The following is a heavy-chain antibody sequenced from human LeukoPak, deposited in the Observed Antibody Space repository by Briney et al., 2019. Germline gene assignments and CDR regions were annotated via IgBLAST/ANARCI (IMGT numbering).Heavy chain of an antibody. D-gene: IGHD6-13*01. V-gene: IGHV1-2*02. Sequence: ASVKVSCKASGYTFTGYYMHWVRQAPGQGLEWMGWINPNSGGTNYAQKFQGRVTMTRDTSISTAYMELSRLRSDDTAVYYCARVPGYSSSWHYYYGMDVWGQGTTVTVSS. J-gene: IGHJ6*02. CDR1: GYTFTGYY. CDR2: INPNSGGT. CDR3: ARVPGYSSSWHYYYGMDV.